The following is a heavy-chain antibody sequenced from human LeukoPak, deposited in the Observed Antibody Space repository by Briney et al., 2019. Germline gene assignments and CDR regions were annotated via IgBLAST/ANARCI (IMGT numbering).Heavy chain of an antibody. CDR3: ARDSRPYSGSLGDAFDI. Sequence: PGGSLRLSCAASEFSVGSNYMTWVRQAPGKGLEWVSLIYSGGSTYYADSVKGRFTISRDNSKNTLYLQMNSLRAEDTAVYYCARDSRPYSGSLGDAFDIWGQGTMVTVSS. D-gene: IGHD1-26*01. CDR2: IYSGGST. CDR1: EFSVGSNY. V-gene: IGHV3-66*01. J-gene: IGHJ3*02.